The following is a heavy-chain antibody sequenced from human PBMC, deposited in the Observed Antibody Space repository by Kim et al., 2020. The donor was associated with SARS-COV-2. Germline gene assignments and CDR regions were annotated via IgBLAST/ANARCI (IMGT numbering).Heavy chain of an antibody. CDR3: ARPRGSGSYFAN. Sequence: GGSLRLSCAASGFSFTTYAMYWVRQAPGKGLEWVAVITSDGTYKTYADSVKGRFTISRDTSKNTLYLQMDSLRVEDTAFYYCARPRGSGSYFANWGQGTL. J-gene: IGHJ4*02. V-gene: IGHV3-30*14. CDR1: GFSFTTYA. D-gene: IGHD1-26*01. CDR2: ITSDGTYK.